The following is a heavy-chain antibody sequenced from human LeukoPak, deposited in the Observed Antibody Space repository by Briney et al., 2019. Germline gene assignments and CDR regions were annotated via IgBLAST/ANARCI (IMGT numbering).Heavy chain of an antibody. CDR2: IIPIFGTA. CDR1: GGTFSSYA. CDR3: ASPYNWNDGGAFDI. Sequence: SVKVSCKASGGTFSSYAISWVRQAPGQGLEWLGGIIPIFGTANYAQKFQGRVTITADESTSTAYMELSSLRSEDTAVYYCASPYNWNDGGAFDIWGQGTMVTVSS. V-gene: IGHV1-69*13. D-gene: IGHD1-20*01. J-gene: IGHJ3*02.